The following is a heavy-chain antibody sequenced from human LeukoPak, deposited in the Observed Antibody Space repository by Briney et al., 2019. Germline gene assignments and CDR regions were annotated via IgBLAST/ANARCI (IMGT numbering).Heavy chain of an antibody. CDR1: GFTFSSYA. D-gene: IGHD2-21*02. CDR3: ARDRYCGGDCYSNAFDI. Sequence: PGGSLRLSCAPSGFTFSSYAMSWVRQAPGKGLEWVAVISGGGSGTYYADSVRGRFTISRDNGKNSLYLQMNSLRDEDTAVYYCARDRYCGGDCYSNAFDIWGQGTMVTVSS. J-gene: IGHJ3*02. V-gene: IGHV3-23*01. CDR2: ISGGGSGT.